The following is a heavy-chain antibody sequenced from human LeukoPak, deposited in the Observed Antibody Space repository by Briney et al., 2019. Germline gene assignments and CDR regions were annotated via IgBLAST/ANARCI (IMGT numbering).Heavy chain of an antibody. CDR1: GFTFSGYN. Sequence: GGSLRLSCAASGFTFSGYNMNWVRQAPGKGLEWVSSIDSSSSYMYYPDSVRGRFTISRDNAKNSLDLQMNSLRAEDTAVYFGARAYCSSTTCYTYDAFDIWGQGTMVTVSS. CDR3: ARAYCSSTTCYTYDAFDI. D-gene: IGHD2-2*02. J-gene: IGHJ3*02. CDR2: IDSSSSYM. V-gene: IGHV3-21*01.